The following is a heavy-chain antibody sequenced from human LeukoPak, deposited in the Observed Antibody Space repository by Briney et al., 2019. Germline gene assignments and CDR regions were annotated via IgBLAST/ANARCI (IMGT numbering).Heavy chain of an antibody. CDR3: ARSITMIVVASRPFDI. V-gene: IGHV3-21*01. CDR2: ISSSSSYI. Sequence: GGSLRLSCAASGFTVGNNHMNWVRQAPGKGLEWVSSISSSSSYIYYADSVKGRFTISRDNAKNSLYLQMNSLRAEDTAVYYCARSITMIVVASRPFDIWGQGTMVTVSS. CDR1: GFTVGNNH. J-gene: IGHJ3*02. D-gene: IGHD3-22*01.